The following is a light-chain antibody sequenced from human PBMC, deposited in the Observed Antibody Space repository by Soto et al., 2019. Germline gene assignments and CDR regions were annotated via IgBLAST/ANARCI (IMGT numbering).Light chain of an antibody. J-gene: IGKJ4*01. CDR2: AAS. Sequence: DIQMTQSPSSVSASVGDRVTISCRASQGISSWLDWYQQKPGKAPKLMIYAASSLQSGVASRFSGSGSGTDFTLTISRLQPEDVANYYCQQANSFPLTFGGGTKVEIK. V-gene: IGKV1-12*01. CDR1: QGISSW. CDR3: QQANSFPLT.